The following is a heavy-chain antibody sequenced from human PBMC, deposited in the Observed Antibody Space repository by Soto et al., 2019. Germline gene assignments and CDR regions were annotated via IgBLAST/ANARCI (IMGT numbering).Heavy chain of an antibody. D-gene: IGHD2-15*01. Sequence: QVQLVQSGAEVKKPGSSVKVSCKASGGTFSSYTISWVRQAPGQGLEWMGRIIPILGIANYAQKFQGRVTITADKSTSTAYMELSSLRSEDTAVYYCARHIVVVVAKNNESDTFDYGMDVW. CDR2: IIPILGIA. CDR3: ARHIVVVVAKNNESDTFDYGMDV. CDR1: GGTFSSYT. V-gene: IGHV1-69*02. J-gene: IGHJ6*01.